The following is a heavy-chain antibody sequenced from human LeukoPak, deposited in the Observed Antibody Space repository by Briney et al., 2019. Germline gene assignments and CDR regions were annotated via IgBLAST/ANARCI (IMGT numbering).Heavy chain of an antibody. Sequence: ASVTVSCKASGYTFTGYYMHWVRQAPGQGLEWMGWINPNSGGTNYAQKFQGRVTMTRDTSISTAYMELSSLRADDTAVYYCARDTGSSSWYVFDYWGQGTLVTVSS. D-gene: IGHD6-13*01. CDR3: ARDTGSSSWYVFDY. CDR2: INPNSGGT. J-gene: IGHJ4*02. CDR1: GYTFTGYY. V-gene: IGHV1-2*02.